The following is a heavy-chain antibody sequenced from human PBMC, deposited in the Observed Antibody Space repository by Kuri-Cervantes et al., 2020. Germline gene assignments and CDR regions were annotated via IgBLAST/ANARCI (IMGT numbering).Heavy chain of an antibody. D-gene: IGHD2-15*01. CDR1: GFTFSSYS. CDR3: ARACSGGSCYSYYYYGMDV. CDR2: ISSSSCYI. J-gene: IGHJ6*02. Sequence: GESLKISCAASGFTFSSYSMNWVRQAPGKGLEWVSSISSSSCYIYYADSVKGRFTISRDNAKNSLYLQMNSLRDEDTAVYYCARACSGGSCYSYYYYGMDVWGQGTTVTVSS. V-gene: IGHV3-21*01.